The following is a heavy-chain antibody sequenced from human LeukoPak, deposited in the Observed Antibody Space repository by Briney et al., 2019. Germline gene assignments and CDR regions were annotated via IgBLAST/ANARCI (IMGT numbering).Heavy chain of an antibody. CDR2: IYYSGST. CDR1: GGSVSSGSYY. CDR3: ARDRREYCSDTSCYPQKHFDY. J-gene: IGHJ4*02. V-gene: IGHV4-61*01. D-gene: IGHD2-2*01. Sequence: SETLSLTCTVSGGSVSSGSYYWNWIRQPPGKGLEWIGHIYYSGSTNYNPSLKSRVTISVDTSKNQFSLKLSSVIAADTAVYYCARDRREYCSDTSCYPQKHFDYWGQGTLVTVSS.